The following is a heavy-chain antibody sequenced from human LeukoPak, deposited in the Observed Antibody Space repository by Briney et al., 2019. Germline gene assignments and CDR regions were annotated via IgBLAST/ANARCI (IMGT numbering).Heavy chain of an antibody. Sequence: ASVKVSCKASGYTFTDYYIHWVRQAPGQGFEWMGWISPKNGGTNYPQNYQGRVTLTRDTSISTVYMELNSLRSDDTAIYYCARGAIRRFDPWGQGTLVTVSS. CDR1: GYTFTDYY. D-gene: IGHD3-10*01. J-gene: IGHJ5*02. V-gene: IGHV1-2*02. CDR2: ISPKNGGT. CDR3: ARGAIRRFDP.